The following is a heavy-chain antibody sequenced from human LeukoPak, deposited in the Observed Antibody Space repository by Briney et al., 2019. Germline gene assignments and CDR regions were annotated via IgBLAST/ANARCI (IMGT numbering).Heavy chain of an antibody. CDR2: ISGSGSII. CDR1: GFTFSDYY. V-gene: IGHV3-11*04. CDR3: AKVGSGLRWGAADNWFDP. J-gene: IGHJ5*02. D-gene: IGHD4-23*01. Sequence: GGSLRLSCAASGFTFSDYYMSWIRQAPGKGLEWVSYISGSGSIIYNADSVKGRFTISRDNANSSLYLQMNSLTPEDTAVYYCAKVGSGLRWGAADNWFDPWGQGTLVTVSS.